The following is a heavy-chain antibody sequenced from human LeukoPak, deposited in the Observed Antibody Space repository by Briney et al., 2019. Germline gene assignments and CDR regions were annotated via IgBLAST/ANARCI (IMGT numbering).Heavy chain of an antibody. CDR1: GFTFSSYS. V-gene: IGHV3-21*01. Sequence: GGPLRLSCAASGFTFSSYSMNWVRQAPGKGLEWVSSISSSSSYADSVKGRFTISRDNAKNSLYLQMNSLRAEDTAVYYCARGSDFDYWGQGTLVTVSS. J-gene: IGHJ4*02. CDR3: ARGSDFDY. D-gene: IGHD1-26*01. CDR2: ISSSSS.